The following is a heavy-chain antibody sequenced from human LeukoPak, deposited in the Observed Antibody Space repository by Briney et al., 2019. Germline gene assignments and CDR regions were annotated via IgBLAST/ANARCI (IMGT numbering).Heavy chain of an antibody. J-gene: IGHJ4*02. D-gene: IGHD4/OR15-4a*01. Sequence: GGSLRLSCAASGFIFSIYGMHWVRQAPGKGLEWVAFARYDGSNKYYADSVRGRFTISRDNPKNTLYLQMDSLRAEDTAVYYCVREFYGGSLYYFDYWGLGTLVTVSS. V-gene: IGHV3-30*02. CDR3: VREFYGGSLYYFDY. CDR2: ARYDGSNK. CDR1: GFIFSIYG.